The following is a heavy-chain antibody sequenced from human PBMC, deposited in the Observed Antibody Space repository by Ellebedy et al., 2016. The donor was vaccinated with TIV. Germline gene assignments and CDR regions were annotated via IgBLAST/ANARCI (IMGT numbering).Heavy chain of an antibody. CDR2: ISYDGSNK. Sequence: GESLKISCAASGFTFSSYAMHWVRQAPGKGLEWVAVISYDGSNKYYADSVKGRLTISRDNSKNTLYLQMNSLRAEDTAVYYCAKDRPYYGMDGWGQGTTVTVSS. CDR1: GFTFSSYA. CDR3: AKDRPYYGMDG. V-gene: IGHV3-30-3*01. J-gene: IGHJ6*02.